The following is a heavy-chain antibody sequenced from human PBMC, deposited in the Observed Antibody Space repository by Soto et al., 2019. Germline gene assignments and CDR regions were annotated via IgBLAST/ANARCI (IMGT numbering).Heavy chain of an antibody. J-gene: IGHJ6*02. CDR2: IYSGGTT. D-gene: IGHD3-16*01. CDR3: ARGGSASGGYYYYVMDV. V-gene: IGHV3-66*01. CDR1: GFTVSSNY. Sequence: GGSLRLSCTASGFTVSSNYMSWVRQAPGKGLEWVSVIYSGGTTYYADSVKGRFTISRDNSKNTLYLQMNSLRAEDTAVYYCARGGSASGGYYYYVMDVWGQGATVTVSS.